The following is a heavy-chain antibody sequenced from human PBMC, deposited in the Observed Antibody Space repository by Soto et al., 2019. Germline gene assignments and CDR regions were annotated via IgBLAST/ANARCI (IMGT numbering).Heavy chain of an antibody. V-gene: IGHV4-39*01. Sequence: QLQLQESGPGLVKTSETLSLTCSVSGGSTSSTTYYWGWIRQPPGKGLEWMGTVYYSGSTFYNPYLKSRVTISVDTSKNEFSLRLGSVTAADTAVYYCARQRRYYYDSSGYPDYWGQGTLVTVSS. J-gene: IGHJ4*02. D-gene: IGHD3-22*01. CDR1: GGSTSSTTYY. CDR3: ARQRRYYYDSSGYPDY. CDR2: VYYSGST.